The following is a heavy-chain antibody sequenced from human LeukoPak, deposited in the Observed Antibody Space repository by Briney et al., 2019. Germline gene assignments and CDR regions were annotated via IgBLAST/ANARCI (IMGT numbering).Heavy chain of an antibody. Sequence: PTGGSLRLSCAGSGFTFSSYWMHWVRQAPGKGLVWVSRIKTDGTTTYYADSVKGRFTVSRDNAKNTLYLQMNSLRAEDTAVYYCAREEGGDYGFPYFQHWGQGTLVTVSS. CDR1: GFTFSSYW. CDR2: IKTDGTTT. V-gene: IGHV3-74*01. D-gene: IGHD4-17*01. CDR3: AREEGGDYGFPYFQH. J-gene: IGHJ1*01.